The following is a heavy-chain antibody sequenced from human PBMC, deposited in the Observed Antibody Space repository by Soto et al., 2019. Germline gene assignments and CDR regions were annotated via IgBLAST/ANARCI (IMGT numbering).Heavy chain of an antibody. V-gene: IGHV2-5*02. CDR1: GFSLTTSGVG. D-gene: IGHD3-3*01. CDR3: AHRVLRTFFGLVTTTAIYFDF. J-gene: IGHJ4*02. Sequence: QITLNESGPTQVKPRQTLTLTCTFSGFSLTTSGVGVGWIRQSPGKAPEWLALIYWDDDKRYSPSLKSRLTITQGTSKSPVVVTKADVDPADTATSYCAHRVLRTFFGLVTTTAIYFDFWGQGTPVAVSS. CDR2: IYWDDDK.